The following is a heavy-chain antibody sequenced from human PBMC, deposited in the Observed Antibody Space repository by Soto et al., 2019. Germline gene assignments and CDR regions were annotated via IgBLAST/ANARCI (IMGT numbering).Heavy chain of an antibody. CDR3: ARGLCSGGSCYSVGYYYYYYMDV. V-gene: IGHV1-8*01. CDR1: GYTFTSYD. D-gene: IGHD2-15*01. CDR2: MNPNSGNT. J-gene: IGHJ6*03. Sequence: GASVKVSCKASGYTFTSYDINWVRQATGRGLEWMGWMNPNSGNTGYAQKFQGRVTMTRNTSISTAYMELSSLRSEDTAVYYCARGLCSGGSCYSVGYYYYYYMDVWGKGTTVTVSS.